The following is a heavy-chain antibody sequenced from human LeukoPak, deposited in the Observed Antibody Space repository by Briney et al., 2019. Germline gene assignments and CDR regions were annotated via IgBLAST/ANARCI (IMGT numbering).Heavy chain of an antibody. Sequence: PGESLKISCKGSGYSFSSYWIGWVRQMPGKGLEWMGIIYPGDSDTRYSPSFQGQVTISADKSISTAYLQWSSLKASDIAIYYCARLLAAAGALRHWGQGTLVTVSS. V-gene: IGHV5-51*01. CDR2: IYPGDSDT. CDR3: ARLLAAAGALRH. D-gene: IGHD6-13*01. CDR1: GYSFSSYW. J-gene: IGHJ1*01.